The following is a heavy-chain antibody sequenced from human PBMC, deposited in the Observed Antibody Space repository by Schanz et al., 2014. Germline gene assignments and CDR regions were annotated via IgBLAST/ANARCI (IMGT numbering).Heavy chain of an antibody. V-gene: IGHV3-21*01. CDR3: VRERTNYGGNSYFFDL. D-gene: IGHD2-21*02. Sequence: EVQLLESGGGLVQPGGSLRLSCASSGFSFTTYAMSWVRQAPGKALEWVSSISSRSSHIYYADSVKGRFTVSRDNAKNSVYLQMNGLRVEDTAVYYWVRERTNYGGNSYFFDLWGQGTLVTVSS. J-gene: IGHJ4*02. CDR1: GFSFTTYA. CDR2: ISSRSSHI.